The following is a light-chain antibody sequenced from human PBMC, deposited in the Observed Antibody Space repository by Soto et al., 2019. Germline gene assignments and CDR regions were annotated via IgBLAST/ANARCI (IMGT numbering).Light chain of an antibody. CDR1: SSDVGSYNL. Sequence: QSALTQPASVSGSPGQSITISCTGTSSDVGSYNLVSWYQQYPGKAPKLMIYEGSKRPSGVSHRFSGSKSGNTASLTISGLQAEDEADYYCCSYGSSSRDVFGTGTKLTVL. J-gene: IGLJ1*01. V-gene: IGLV2-23*01. CDR2: EGS. CDR3: CSYGSSSRDV.